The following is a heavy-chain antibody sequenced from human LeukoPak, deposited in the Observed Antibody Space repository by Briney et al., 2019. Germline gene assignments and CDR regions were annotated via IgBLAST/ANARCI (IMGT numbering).Heavy chain of an antibody. CDR1: GFTFSSYE. J-gene: IGHJ4*02. CDR2: ISSSGSTI. Sequence: PGGSLRLSCAASGFTFSSYEMHWVRQAPGKGLEWVSYISSSGSTIYYADSVKGRFTISRDNAKNSLYLQMNSPRAEDTAVYYCVRDYGGSSPFDYWGQGTLVTVSS. D-gene: IGHD4-23*01. CDR3: VRDYGGSSPFDY. V-gene: IGHV3-48*03.